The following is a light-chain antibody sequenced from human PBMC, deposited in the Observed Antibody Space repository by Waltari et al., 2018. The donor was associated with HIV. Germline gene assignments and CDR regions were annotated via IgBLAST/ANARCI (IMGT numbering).Light chain of an antibody. CDR1: SPNHGAGYD. J-gene: IGLJ2*01. CDR3: QSYDSSLTVVI. V-gene: IGLV1-40*01. CDR2: GNS. Sequence: QSVLTQPPSVSGAPGQRVTISCPGSSPNHGAGYDVHSYQQVPGTAPKLRIFGNSNRPSGVPDRFSGSKSATSASLAITGLQAEDEADYYCQSYDSSLTVVIFGGGTKLTVL.